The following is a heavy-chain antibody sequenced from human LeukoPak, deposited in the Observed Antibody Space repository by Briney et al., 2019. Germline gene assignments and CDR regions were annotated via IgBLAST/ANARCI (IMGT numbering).Heavy chain of an antibody. CDR3: AKGRVGTNGVLEH. J-gene: IGHJ1*01. V-gene: IGHV3-23*01. Sequence: GGSLRLSCAASGFAFSSYAMSWVRQAPGKGLEWVSDISGSGGSTHYADSVKGRFTISRDNSKNTLSLQMNSLRAEDTAVYYCAKGRVGTNGVLEHWGQGTLVTVSS. CDR2: ISGSGGST. D-gene: IGHD1-26*01. CDR1: GFAFSSYA.